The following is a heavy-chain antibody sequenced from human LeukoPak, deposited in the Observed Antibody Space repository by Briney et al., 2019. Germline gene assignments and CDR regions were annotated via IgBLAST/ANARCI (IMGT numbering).Heavy chain of an antibody. Sequence: SETLSLTCTVSGGSVSSYYLSWIRQPPGKGLEWIGYIYYSGSTNYSPSLKSRVTISVDTSKNQFSLKLSSVTAADTAVYYCARGQGGYEDLWGRGTLVTVSS. CDR3: ARGQGGYEDL. V-gene: IGHV4-59*02. D-gene: IGHD5-12*01. CDR2: IYYSGST. CDR1: GGSVSSYY. J-gene: IGHJ2*01.